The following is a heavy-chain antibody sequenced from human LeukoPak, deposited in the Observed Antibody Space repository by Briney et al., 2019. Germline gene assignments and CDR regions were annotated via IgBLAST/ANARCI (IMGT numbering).Heavy chain of an antibody. CDR3: AKDATQQQLSNLPYGTDG. J-gene: IGHJ6*02. V-gene: IGHV3-30-3*02. Sequence: PGKSLRLSCAASGFTFSNSPMRWVRQAPGEGLEWVALISYDGNTKYYADSVKGRFTISRDNAKNTMYLQMSSLRTEGTAVYFCAKDATQQQLSNLPYGTDGWGQGTTVTVSS. D-gene: IGHD6-13*01. CDR2: ISYDGNTK. CDR1: GFTFSNSP.